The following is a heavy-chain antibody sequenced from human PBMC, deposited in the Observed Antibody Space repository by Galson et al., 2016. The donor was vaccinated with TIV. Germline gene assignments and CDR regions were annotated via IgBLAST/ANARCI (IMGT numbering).Heavy chain of an antibody. V-gene: IGHV1-24*01. CDR3: VRAMWVSDYVDYPESPRFDP. D-gene: IGHD4-17*01. CDR2: FDHEHAEA. Sequence: SVKVSCKVSGFTLTEFSMHWVRQAPGRGLEWLGSFDHEHAEAIYAQKFQGRLTLTEDSSTETAFMELNSLRSEDTAMYYCVRAMWVSDYVDYPESPRFDPWGLGTLVTVSS. J-gene: IGHJ5*02. CDR1: GFTLTEFS.